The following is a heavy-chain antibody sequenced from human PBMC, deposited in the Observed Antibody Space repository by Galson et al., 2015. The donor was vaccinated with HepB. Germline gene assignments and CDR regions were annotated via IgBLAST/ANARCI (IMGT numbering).Heavy chain of an antibody. CDR1: GGTFSSYT. CDR3: ARDLGYCSGGSCPPSN. D-gene: IGHD2-15*01. Sequence: SVKVSCKASGGTFSSYTISWVRQAPGQGLEWMGRIIPILGIANYAQKFQGRVTITADKSTSTAYMELSSLRSEDTAVYYCARDLGYCSGGSCPPSNWGQGTLVTVSS. V-gene: IGHV1-69*04. J-gene: IGHJ4*02. CDR2: IIPILGIA.